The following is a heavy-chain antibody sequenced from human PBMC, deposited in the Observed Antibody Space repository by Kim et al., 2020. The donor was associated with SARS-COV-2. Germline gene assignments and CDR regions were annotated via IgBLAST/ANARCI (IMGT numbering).Heavy chain of an antibody. CDR2: VRGSGGNT. V-gene: IGHV3-23*01. CDR1: GLRFSSYA. CDR3: AKCIAEPGTCYFDF. D-gene: IGHD6-19*01. Sequence: GGSLRLSCAASGLRFSSYAMTWVRQAPGKGLEWVSSVRGSGGNTYYADSVKGRFTISRDNSMSTLYLQMNSLRAEDTAIYYCAKCIAEPGTCYFDFWGQGTLVTVSS. J-gene: IGHJ4*02.